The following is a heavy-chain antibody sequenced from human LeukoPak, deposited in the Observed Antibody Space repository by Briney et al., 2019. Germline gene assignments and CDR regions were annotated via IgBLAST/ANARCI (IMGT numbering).Heavy chain of an antibody. CDR1: GGSISSYY. Sequence: SETLSLTCTVSGGSISSYYWSWIRRPPGKGQEWIGYIYYSGSTNYNPSLKSRVTISVDTSKNQFSLKLSSVTAADTAVYYCARVVTHSGDDAFDIWGQGTMVTVSS. V-gene: IGHV4-59*01. D-gene: IGHD2-21*02. J-gene: IGHJ3*02. CDR2: IYYSGST. CDR3: ARVVTHSGDDAFDI.